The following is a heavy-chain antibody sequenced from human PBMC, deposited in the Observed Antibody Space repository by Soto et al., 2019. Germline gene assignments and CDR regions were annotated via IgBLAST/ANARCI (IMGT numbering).Heavy chain of an antibody. J-gene: IGHJ6*02. CDR3: ARHTPYYDFWSGYYTRNYYYYGMDV. CDR2: IYPGDSDT. Sequence: GESLKISCKGSGYIFTSYWIGWVRQVSGKGPEWMGIIYPGDSDTRYSPSFQGQVTISADKSISTAYLQWSSLKASDTAMYYCARHTPYYDFWSGYYTRNYYYYGMDVWGQGTTVTVSS. D-gene: IGHD3-3*01. CDR1: GYIFTSYW. V-gene: IGHV5-51*01.